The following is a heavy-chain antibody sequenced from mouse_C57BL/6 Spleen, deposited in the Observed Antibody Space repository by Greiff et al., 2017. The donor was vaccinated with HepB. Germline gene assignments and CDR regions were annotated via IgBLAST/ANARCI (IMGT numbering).Heavy chain of an antibody. Sequence: EVQLQQSGGGLVQPKGSLKLSCAASGFTFNTYAMHWVRQAPGKGLEWVARIRSKSSNYATYYADSVKDRFTISRDDSQSMLYLQMNNLKTEDTAMYYCVREGYYGSSYGWYFDVWGTGTTVTVSS. V-gene: IGHV10-3*01. CDR2: IRSKSSNYAT. J-gene: IGHJ1*03. CDR1: GFTFNTYA. CDR3: VREGYYGSSYGWYFDV. D-gene: IGHD1-1*01.